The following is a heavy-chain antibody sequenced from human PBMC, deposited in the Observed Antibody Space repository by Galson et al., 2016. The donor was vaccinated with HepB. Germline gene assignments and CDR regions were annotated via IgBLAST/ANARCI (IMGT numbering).Heavy chain of an antibody. CDR1: GFSFSSYS. D-gene: IGHD2-8*01. CDR2: ISSSSSYI. V-gene: IGHV3-21*01. J-gene: IGHJ6*02. CDR3: ARDGADFPYCTNGICYIDSYYGMDV. Sequence: SLRLSCAASGFSFSSYSMNWVRQAPGKGLEWVSSISSSSSYIYYADSVKGRLITSRDNAKNSLYLQMNSLRAEDTAVYYCARDGADFPYCTNGICYIDSYYGMDVWGQGTTVTVSS.